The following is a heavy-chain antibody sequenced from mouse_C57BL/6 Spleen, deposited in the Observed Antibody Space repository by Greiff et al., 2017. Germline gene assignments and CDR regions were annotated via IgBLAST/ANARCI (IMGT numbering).Heavy chain of an antibody. CDR1: GFTFSSYG. D-gene: IGHD2-5*01. CDR3: ARQAYYSNYWYFDV. V-gene: IGHV5-6*02. J-gene: IGHJ1*03. Sequence: DVKLVESGGDLVKPGGSLKLSCAASGFTFSSYGMSWVRQTPDKRLEWVATISSGGSYTYYPDSVKGRFTISRDNAKNTLYLQMSSLKSEDTAMYYCARQAYYSNYWYFDVWGTGTTVTVSS. CDR2: ISSGGSYT.